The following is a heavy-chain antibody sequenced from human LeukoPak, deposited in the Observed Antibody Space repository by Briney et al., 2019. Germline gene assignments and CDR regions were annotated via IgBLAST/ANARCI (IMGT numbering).Heavy chain of an antibody. J-gene: IGHJ6*02. D-gene: IGHD3-22*01. CDR1: GYTFTSYG. Sequence: ASVKVSCKASGYTFTSYGISWVRQAPGQGLEWMGWISAYNGNTNYAQKLQGRVTMTTDTSTSTAYMELRSLRSDDTDVYYCARRTYSYDSSGYYYESYYYYYGMDVWGQGTTVTVSS. V-gene: IGHV1-18*01. CDR2: ISAYNGNT. CDR3: ARRTYSYDSSGYYYESYYYYYGMDV.